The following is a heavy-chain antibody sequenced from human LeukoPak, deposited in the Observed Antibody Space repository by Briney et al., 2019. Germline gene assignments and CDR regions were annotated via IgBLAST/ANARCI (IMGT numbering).Heavy chain of an antibody. D-gene: IGHD3-3*01. J-gene: IGHJ4*02. V-gene: IGHV4-34*01. CDR2: INHSGST. CDR3: ASRGRSYDFWSGYSPAPPGY. CDR1: GGSFSDYY. Sequence: SETLSLTCAVFGGSFSDYYWSWIRQPPGQGLEWIGEINHSGSTNYNPSLKSRVTISVDTSKNQFSLKLSSVTAADTAVYYCASRGRSYDFWSGYSPAPPGYWGQGTLVTVSS.